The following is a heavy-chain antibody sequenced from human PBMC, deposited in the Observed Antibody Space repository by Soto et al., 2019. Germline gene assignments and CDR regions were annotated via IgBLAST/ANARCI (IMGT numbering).Heavy chain of an antibody. V-gene: IGHV3-30-3*01. CDR3: ARDQTGITTAGGGRIDH. Sequence: QVQLVESGGGVVQPGRSLRLSCAASGFTFSTHAMHWVGQAPGKGLECVAIVSFDGSNKYYADSVKGRFTISRDNSKNTLYRQMSGLTPEDTAFYYCARDQTGITTAGGGRIDHWGQGTLVTVSS. J-gene: IGHJ4*02. CDR2: VSFDGSNK. D-gene: IGHD6-13*01. CDR1: GFTFSTHA.